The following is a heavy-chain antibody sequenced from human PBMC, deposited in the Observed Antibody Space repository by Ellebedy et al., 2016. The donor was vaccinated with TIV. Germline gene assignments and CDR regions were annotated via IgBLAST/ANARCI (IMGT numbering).Heavy chain of an antibody. CDR1: GFSLSTTGVG. J-gene: IGHJ2*01. Sequence: SGPTLVKPTQTLTLTCTFSGFSLSTTGVGVGWIRQPPEKALEWLALIYWDDDKRYNSSLKSRLTITKDTSKNQVVLTMTNMDPVDTATYYCAHSGDNNRYSYGQGWYFDLWGRGTLVTVSS. V-gene: IGHV2-5*02. D-gene: IGHD3-22*01. CDR2: IYWDDDK. CDR3: AHSGDNNRYSYGQGWYFDL.